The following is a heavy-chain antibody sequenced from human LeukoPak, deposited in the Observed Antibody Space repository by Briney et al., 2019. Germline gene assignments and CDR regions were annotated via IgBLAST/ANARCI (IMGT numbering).Heavy chain of an antibody. J-gene: IGHJ6*03. CDR2: IYYSGST. V-gene: IGHV4-39*01. Sequence: SETLSLTCTVSGGSLSSSSYYWGWIRQPPGKGLEWIGSIYYSGSTYYNPSLKSRVTISVDTSKNQFSLKLSSVTAADTAVYYCARHGVGATNYYYYMDVWGKGTTVTISS. D-gene: IGHD1-26*01. CDR1: GGSLSSSSYY. CDR3: ARHGVGATNYYYYMDV.